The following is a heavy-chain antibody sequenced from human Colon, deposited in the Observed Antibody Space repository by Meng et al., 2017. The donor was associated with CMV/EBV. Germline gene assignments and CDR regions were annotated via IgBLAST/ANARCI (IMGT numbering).Heavy chain of an antibody. CDR3: ARDRDSGSYYWFDP. Sequence: ASVKVSCKASGNTFTGYYMHWVRQAPGQGLEWMGWINPNSGDTNYAQKFQGRVTVTRDTSISTTYMDLSRLKSDDTAVYYCARDRDSGSYYWFDPWGQGTLVTVSS. CDR1: GNTFTGYY. V-gene: IGHV1-2*02. D-gene: IGHD1-26*01. CDR2: INPNSGDT. J-gene: IGHJ5*02.